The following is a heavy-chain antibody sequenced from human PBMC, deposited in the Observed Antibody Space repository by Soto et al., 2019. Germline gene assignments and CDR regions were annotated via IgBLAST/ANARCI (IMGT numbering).Heavy chain of an antibody. J-gene: IGHJ4*02. D-gene: IGHD3-22*01. Sequence: GASVKVSCKASGGTFSSYAISWVRQAPGQGLEWMGGIIPIFGTANYAQKFQGRVTITADESTSTAYMELSSLRSEDTAVYYCASRGATMIAAVSFDYWGQGTLVTVSS. CDR1: GGTFSSYA. V-gene: IGHV1-69*13. CDR2: IIPIFGTA. CDR3: ASRGATMIAAVSFDY.